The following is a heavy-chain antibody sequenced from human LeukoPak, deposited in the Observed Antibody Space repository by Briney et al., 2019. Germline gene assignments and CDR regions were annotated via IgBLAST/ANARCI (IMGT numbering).Heavy chain of an antibody. J-gene: IGHJ1*01. V-gene: IGHV4-59*12. CDR2: IYYSGST. D-gene: IGHD3-22*01. CDR3: ARDASSSITMIVVAPAPLQH. CDR1: GGSISSYY. Sequence: PSETLSLTCTVSGGSISSYYWGWIRQPPGKGLEWIGYIYYSGSTNYNPSLKSRVTISVDTSKNQFSLKLSSVTAADTAVYYCARDASSSITMIVVAPAPLQHWGQGTLVTVSS.